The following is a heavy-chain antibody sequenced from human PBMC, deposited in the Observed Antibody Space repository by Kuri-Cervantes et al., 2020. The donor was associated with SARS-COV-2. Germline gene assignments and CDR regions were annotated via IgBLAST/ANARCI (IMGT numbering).Heavy chain of an antibody. Sequence: GESLKISCAASGFTFSSYGMHWVRQAPGKGLEWVAFIRYDGSNKYYADSVKGRFTISRDNSKNTLYLQMNSLRAEDTAVYYCTTDLGMYYDFWSGYFGGPYFDYWGQGTLVTVSS. CDR3: TTDLGMYYDFWSGYFGGPYFDY. V-gene: IGHV3-30*02. CDR2: IRYDGSNK. CDR1: GFTFSSYG. J-gene: IGHJ4*02. D-gene: IGHD3-3*01.